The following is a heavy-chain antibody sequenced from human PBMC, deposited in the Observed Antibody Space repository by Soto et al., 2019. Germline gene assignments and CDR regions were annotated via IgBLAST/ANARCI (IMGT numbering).Heavy chain of an antibody. CDR2: ISYDGSNK. CDR1: GFTFSSYA. J-gene: IGHJ4*02. V-gene: IGHV3-30-3*01. Sequence: QVQLVESGGGVVQPGRSLRLSCAASGFTFSSYAMHWVRQAPGKGLEWVAAISYDGSNKYYADSVKGRFTISRDNSKNTLFLQMHSLRGEDTAVYYCARGPSSLTRFDYWGQGTLVTVSS. D-gene: IGHD2-2*01. CDR3: ARGPSSLTRFDY.